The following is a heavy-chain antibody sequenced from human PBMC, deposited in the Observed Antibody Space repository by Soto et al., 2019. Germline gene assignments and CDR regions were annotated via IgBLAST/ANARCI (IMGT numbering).Heavy chain of an antibody. CDR2: IDWDDDK. J-gene: IGHJ4*02. D-gene: IGHD1-20*01. CDR3: ARVCVGLGFVYFDY. V-gene: IGHV2-70*11. Sequence: SGPTRVNPTPTLTLTCTFSGFSLSTSGMCVSWIRQPPGKALEWLARIDWDDDKYYSTSLKTRLTISKDTSKNQEAPTLTNLEPVDTATYFCARVCVGLGFVYFDYWGQGPLDAGSS. CDR1: GFSLSTSGMC.